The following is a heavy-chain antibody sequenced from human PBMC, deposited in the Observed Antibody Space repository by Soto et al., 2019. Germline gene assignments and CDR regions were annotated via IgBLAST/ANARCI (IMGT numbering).Heavy chain of an antibody. V-gene: IGHV3-30*19. CDR3: ARWGTTGVFDL. D-gene: IGHD3-16*01. CDR1: GFRFKSFV. CDR2: TSYDGNIK. Sequence: QVQLVESGGGVVQPGTSLRLSCAASGFRFKSFVMHWVRQAPGKGLEWVAFTSYDGNIKDYGDSVKGRFTVSRDNSQNTLHLQMDFLRPEDTALYYCARWGTTGVFDLWGQGTLVSVSS. J-gene: IGHJ4*02.